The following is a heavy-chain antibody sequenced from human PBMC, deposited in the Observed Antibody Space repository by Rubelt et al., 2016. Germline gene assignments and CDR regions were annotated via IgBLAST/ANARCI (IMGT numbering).Heavy chain of an antibody. CDR3: AHRPSNVPRAFLVY. V-gene: IGHV2-5*02. Sequence: QITLKESGPTLVTPTQTLTLTCTFSGFSVNTGELAVGWIRQPPRKAPEWLAAIFWDDHRHYSPPLKPRLTILNATSKNQMVLTMTNVDPVDTGTYYCAHRPSNVPRAFLVYWGQGAVVTVSS. CDR2: IFWDDHR. D-gene: IGHD3-3*02. J-gene: IGHJ4*02. CDR1: GFSVNTGELA.